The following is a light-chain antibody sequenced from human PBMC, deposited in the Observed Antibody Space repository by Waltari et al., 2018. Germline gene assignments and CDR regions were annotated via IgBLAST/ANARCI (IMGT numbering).Light chain of an antibody. CDR3: QAWDSSTAV. Sequence: SYELTQPPSVSVSPGQTATITCSGDKLGDKYACWYQQKPGQSPLLVIYQDTKRPSGSPGRFSGSNSGNTATLTISGTQAVDEADYYCQAWDSSTAVFGGGTELTVL. CDR2: QDT. V-gene: IGLV3-1*01. CDR1: KLGDKY. J-gene: IGLJ2*01.